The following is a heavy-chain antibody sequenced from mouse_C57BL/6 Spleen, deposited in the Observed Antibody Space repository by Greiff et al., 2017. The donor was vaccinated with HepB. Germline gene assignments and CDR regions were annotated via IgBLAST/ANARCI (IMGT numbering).Heavy chain of an antibody. CDR3: ARDGGLRPYFDY. D-gene: IGHD2-4*01. Sequence: EVQLQQSGPELVKPGASVKMSCKASGYTFTDYNMHWVKQSHGKSLEWIGYINPNNGGTSYNQKFKGKATLTVNKSSSTAYMELRSLTSEDSAVYYCARDGGLRPYFDYWGQGTTLTVSS. J-gene: IGHJ2*01. V-gene: IGHV1-22*01. CDR1: GYTFTDYN. CDR2: INPNNGGT.